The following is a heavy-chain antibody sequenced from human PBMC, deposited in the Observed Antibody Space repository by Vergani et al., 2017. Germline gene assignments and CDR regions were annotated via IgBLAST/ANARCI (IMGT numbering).Heavy chain of an antibody. CDR2: IYTSGST. CDR3: ARESGYVWGPRVYYDMDV. J-gene: IGHJ6*03. D-gene: IGHD3-16*01. V-gene: IGHV4-61*02. CDR1: GGSISSGSYY. Sequence: QVQLQESGPGLVKPSQTLSLTCTVSGGSISSGSYYWSWIRQPAGKGLEWIGRIYTSGSTNYNPSLKSRVTISVDTSKNQFSLKLSSVTAADTAVYYCARESGYVWGPRVYYDMDVWGKGTTVTVSS.